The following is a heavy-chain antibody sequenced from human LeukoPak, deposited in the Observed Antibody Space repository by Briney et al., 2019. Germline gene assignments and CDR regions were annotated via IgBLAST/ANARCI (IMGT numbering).Heavy chain of an antibody. J-gene: IGHJ4*02. Sequence: SETLSLTCTVSGYSISSGYYWGWIRQPPGKGLEWIGSIYHSGGTNYNPSLKSRVTISVDKSKNQFSLKLSSVTAADTAVYYCARTDRGLFDYWGQGTLVTVSS. CDR2: IYHSGGT. V-gene: IGHV4-38-2*02. D-gene: IGHD3-22*01. CDR3: ARTDRGLFDY. CDR1: GYSISSGYY.